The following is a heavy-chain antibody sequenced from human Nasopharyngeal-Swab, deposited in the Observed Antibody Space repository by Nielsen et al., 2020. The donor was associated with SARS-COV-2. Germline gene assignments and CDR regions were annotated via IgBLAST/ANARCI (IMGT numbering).Heavy chain of an antibody. CDR1: GFTFSSYA. V-gene: IGHV3-23*01. J-gene: IGHJ6*03. Sequence: GGSLRLSCAASGFTFSSYAMSWVRQAPGKGLEWVSAISGSGGSTYYADSVKGRFTISRDNSKNTLYLQMNGLRAEDTAVYYCAKVSHVLRFLEWLLYRDTSDMDVWGKGTTVTVSS. CDR3: AKVSHVLRFLEWLLYRDTSDMDV. D-gene: IGHD3-3*01. CDR2: ISGSGGST.